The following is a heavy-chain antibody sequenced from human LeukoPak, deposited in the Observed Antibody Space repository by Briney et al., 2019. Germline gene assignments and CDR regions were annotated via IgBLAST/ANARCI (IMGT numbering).Heavy chain of an antibody. J-gene: IGHJ4*02. Sequence: PSETLSLTCTVSGGSISSGGYYWSWIRQHPGKGLEWIGYIYYTGSTTYNPSLQSRVTISVDTSRNNFSLRLSPVTAADTAVYFCARGLPGARIPYHFDSWGQGTLVAVSS. CDR3: ARGLPGARIPYHFDS. D-gene: IGHD1-1*01. V-gene: IGHV4-31*03. CDR1: GGSISSGGYY. CDR2: IYYTGST.